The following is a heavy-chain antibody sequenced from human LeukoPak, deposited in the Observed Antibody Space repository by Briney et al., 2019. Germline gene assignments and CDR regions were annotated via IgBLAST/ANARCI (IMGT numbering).Heavy chain of an antibody. J-gene: IGHJ4*02. CDR1: GYSINSGYC. CDR2: IFYSGST. Sequence: PSETLSLTCAVSGYSINSGYCWGWIRQPPGKGLEWIGNIFYSGSTYYGPSLKSRLTISLDTSRNQFSLKLNSVTAADTAVYYCARLDYWGQGTLVTVSS. V-gene: IGHV4-38-2*01. CDR3: ARLDY.